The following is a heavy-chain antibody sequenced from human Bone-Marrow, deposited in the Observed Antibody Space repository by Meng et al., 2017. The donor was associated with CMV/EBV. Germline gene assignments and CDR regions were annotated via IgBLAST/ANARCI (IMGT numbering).Heavy chain of an antibody. Sequence: GGSLRLSCAASRFTFSNYWMSWVRQAPGKGLEWVANIKEDGREKYYVDSVKGRFSISRDNAKNSLYLQMNSLTAEDTAVYFCARMGLLEWLLPYYLDYWGQGTLVTVYS. V-gene: IGHV3-7*01. J-gene: IGHJ4*02. CDR2: IKEDGREK. CDR1: RFTFSNYW. D-gene: IGHD3-3*01. CDR3: ARMGLLEWLLPYYLDY.